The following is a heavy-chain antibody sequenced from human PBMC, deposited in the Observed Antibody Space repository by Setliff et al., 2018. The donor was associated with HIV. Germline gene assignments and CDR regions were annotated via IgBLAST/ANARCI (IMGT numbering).Heavy chain of an antibody. Sequence: TETLSLTCAVSGDSIGSRGCWSWIRQSLQNEVEWIGEICNAGATNFNPFLTGRVSISQDWSKNQFSLRVTSVTAADTAVYYCARNYGWALGYWGQGALVTVAS. CDR1: GDSIGSRGC. J-gene: IGHJ4*02. CDR2: ICNAGAT. CDR3: ARNYGWALGY. V-gene: IGHV4-4*02. D-gene: IGHD3-10*01.